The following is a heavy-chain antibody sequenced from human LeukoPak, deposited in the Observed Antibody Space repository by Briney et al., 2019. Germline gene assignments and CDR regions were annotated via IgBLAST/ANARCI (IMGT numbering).Heavy chain of an antibody. CDR2: INHSGST. CDR3: ARGLYSSGWFDY. J-gene: IGHJ4*02. V-gene: IGHV4-34*01. D-gene: IGHD6-19*01. Sequence: PSETLSLTCAVYGGSFSGYYWSWIRQPPGKGLEWIGEINHSGSTNYNPSLKSRVTISVDTSKNQFSLKLSSVTAADTAVYYCARGLYSSGWFDYWGQGTLVTVSP. CDR1: GGSFSGYY.